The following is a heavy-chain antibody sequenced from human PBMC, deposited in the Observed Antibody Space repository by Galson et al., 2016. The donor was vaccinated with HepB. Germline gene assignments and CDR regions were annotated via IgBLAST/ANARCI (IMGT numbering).Heavy chain of an antibody. V-gene: IGHV3-7*03. D-gene: IGHD3-10*01. J-gene: IGHJ4*02. CDR1: GFTFSSYW. CDR3: ARDRPGTTGTLDY. Sequence: SLRLSCAVSGFTFSSYWMTWVRQAPGKGLEWVANIKQDGSERYYVDSVRGRFTISRDNAKNSLHLQMTSLGLDDTAVYYCARDRPGTTGTLDYWGQGRLVTVSS. CDR2: IKQDGSER.